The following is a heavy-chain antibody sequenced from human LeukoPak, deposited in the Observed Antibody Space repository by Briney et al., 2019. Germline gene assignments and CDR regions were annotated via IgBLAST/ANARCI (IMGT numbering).Heavy chain of an antibody. J-gene: IGHJ4*02. CDR2: IISSGSTI. Sequence: GGSLRLSCAASGFTFSSYSMSWVRQAPGKGLEWVSYIISSGSTIYYADSVKGLYTITKDNAKNSLYLQMSSLRAEDTAVYYCTRDPRRLDYWGQGTLVTVSS. V-gene: IGHV3-48*01. CDR3: TRDPRRLDY. CDR1: GFTFSSYS.